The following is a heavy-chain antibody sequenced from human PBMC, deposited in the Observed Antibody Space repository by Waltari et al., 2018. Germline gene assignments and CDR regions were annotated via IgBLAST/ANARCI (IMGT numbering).Heavy chain of an antibody. CDR1: GGSISSSSYY. CDR2: NYYSGAT. J-gene: IGHJ3*02. V-gene: IGHV4-39*01. Sequence: QLQLQESGPGLVKPSETLSLTCTVSGGSISSSSYYWGWIRQPPGKGLEWIGSNYYSGATYYTPSLKSRVTISVDTSKNQFSLKLSSVTAADTAVYYCARHFAITMIVVVITTSADAFDIWGQGTMVTVSS. CDR3: ARHFAITMIVVVITTSADAFDI. D-gene: IGHD3-22*01.